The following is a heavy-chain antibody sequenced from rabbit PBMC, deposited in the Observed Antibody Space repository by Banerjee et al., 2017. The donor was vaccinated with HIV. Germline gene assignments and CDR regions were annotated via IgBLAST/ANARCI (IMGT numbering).Heavy chain of an antibody. CDR2: INTSSGNT. CDR1: GFSFSNKYV. J-gene: IGHJ3*01. CDR3: ASHADRSWWFTRLDL. D-gene: IGHD4-2*01. V-gene: IGHV1S40*01. Sequence: QSLEESGGGLVKPEGALTLTCKASGFSFSNKYVLCWVRQAPGKGLEWIACINTSSGNTVYASWAKGRFTISKTSSTTVTLQMTSLTAADTATYFCASHADRSWWFTRLDLWGPGTLVTVS.